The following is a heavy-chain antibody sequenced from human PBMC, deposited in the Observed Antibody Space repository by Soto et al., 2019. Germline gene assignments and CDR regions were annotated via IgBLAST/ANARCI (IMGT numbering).Heavy chain of an antibody. V-gene: IGHV3-30*18. CDR2: ISYDGSNK. CDR3: AKDNYYGSGTGVYYMDV. CDR1: GFTFSSYG. Sequence: GGSLRLSCAASGFTFSSYGMHWVRQAPGKGLEWVAVISYDGSNKYYADSVKGRFTISRDNSKNTLYLQMNSLRAEDTAVYYCAKDNYYGSGTGVYYMDVWGKGTTVTAP. D-gene: IGHD3-10*01. J-gene: IGHJ6*03.